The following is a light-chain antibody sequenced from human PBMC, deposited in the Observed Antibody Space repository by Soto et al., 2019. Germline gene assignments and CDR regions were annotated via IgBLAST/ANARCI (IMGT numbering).Light chain of an antibody. J-gene: IGKJ1*01. V-gene: IGKV1-8*01. Sequence: AIRMTQSPSSFSASTGDRVTITCRASQGISSYLAWYQQKPGKAPKLLIYAASTLQSGGPSRFSGSGSGTDFTLTISCLQSEDFATYYGQQYYSYPHTFGQGTKVEIK. CDR3: QQYYSYPHT. CDR1: QGISSY. CDR2: AAS.